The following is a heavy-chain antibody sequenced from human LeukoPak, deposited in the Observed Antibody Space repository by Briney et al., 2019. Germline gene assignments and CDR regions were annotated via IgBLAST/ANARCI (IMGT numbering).Heavy chain of an antibody. CDR1: GYSFTGYY. V-gene: IGHV1-2*04. Sequence: ASVKVSCKASGYSFTGYYLHWVRQAPGQGLEWMGWFNPDSGDTYYAQRFQGCVTMTRDTSISTAYMELRRLTSDDTDLYYCARGTPVTATGPLMNYWGQGTLVTVSS. CDR3: ARGTPVTATGPLMNY. CDR2: FNPDSGDT. D-gene: IGHD2-21*02. J-gene: IGHJ4*02.